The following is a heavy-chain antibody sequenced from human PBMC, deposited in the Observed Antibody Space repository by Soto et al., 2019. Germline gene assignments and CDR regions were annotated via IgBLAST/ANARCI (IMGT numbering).Heavy chain of an antibody. CDR2: IIPIFGTA. D-gene: IGHD3-3*01. CDR3: ARETTICGVVTDDYYYGMDV. CDR1: GGTFSSYA. Sequence: VQLVQSGAEVKKPGSSVKVSCKASGGTFSSYAISWVRQAPGQGLDWMGGIIPIFGTANYAQKFQGRVTITADASTSTAYMELSSLRSEDTAVYYCARETTICGVVTDDYYYGMDVSCQGTTVTVSS. V-gene: IGHV1-69*01. J-gene: IGHJ6*02.